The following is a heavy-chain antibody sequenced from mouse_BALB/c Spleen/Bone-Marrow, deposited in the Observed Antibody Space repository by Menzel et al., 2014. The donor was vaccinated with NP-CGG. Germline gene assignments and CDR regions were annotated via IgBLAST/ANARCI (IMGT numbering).Heavy chain of an antibody. CDR1: GYTFTSYW. V-gene: IGHV1-69*02. J-gene: IGHJ3*01. CDR3: TRREGNYAFAY. Sequence: VQLQHSGAELVRPGASVKLSCKASGYTFTSYWINWVKQRPGQGLEWIGNINPSDSYTNYNQKFKDKATLTVDESSSTAYMQLSSPTSEDSAVYYCTRREGNYAFAYWGQGTLVTVSA. CDR2: INPSDSYT. D-gene: IGHD2-1*01.